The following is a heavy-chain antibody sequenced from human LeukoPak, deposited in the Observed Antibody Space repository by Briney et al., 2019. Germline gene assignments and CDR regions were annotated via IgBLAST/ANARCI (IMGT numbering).Heavy chain of an antibody. Sequence: PGGPLRLSCAASGFTFSSYAMSWVRQAPGKGLECVSSISGSRGITYYADSVKGRFTISRDNSKNTLYLQMNSLRAEDTAVYYCAKGPRYNILTGYYKSHFFDYWGQGTLVTVSS. CDR1: GFTFSSYA. J-gene: IGHJ4*02. CDR3: AKGPRYNILTGYYKSHFFDY. CDR2: ISGSRGIT. V-gene: IGHV3-23*01. D-gene: IGHD3-9*01.